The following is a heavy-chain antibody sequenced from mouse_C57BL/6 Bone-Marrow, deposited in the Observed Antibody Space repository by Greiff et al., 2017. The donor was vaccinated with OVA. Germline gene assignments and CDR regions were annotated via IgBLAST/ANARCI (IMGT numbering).Heavy chain of an antibody. V-gene: IGHV1-61*01. D-gene: IGHD1-1*01. Sequence: QVQLQQPGAELVRPGSSVKLSCKASGYTFTSYWMDWVKQRPGQGLEWIGNIYPSDSETHYNQKFKDKATLTVDKSSSTSYMQLSSLTSEDSAVYYWARYRSSLYAMDYWGQGTSVTVSS. CDR1: GYTFTSYW. J-gene: IGHJ4*01. CDR2: IYPSDSET. CDR3: ARYRSSLYAMDY.